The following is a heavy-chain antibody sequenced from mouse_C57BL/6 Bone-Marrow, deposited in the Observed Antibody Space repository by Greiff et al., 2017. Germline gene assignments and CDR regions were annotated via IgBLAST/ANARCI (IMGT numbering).Heavy chain of an antibody. CDR2: INPYNGDT. V-gene: IGHV1-37*01. CDR3: ARYVRWGYYSMDY. J-gene: IGHJ4*01. Sequence: EVKLMESGPELVKPGASVKISCKASGYSFTGYFMNWVKQSHGKSLEWIGRINPYNGDTFYNQKFKGKATLTVDKSSSTAHMELLSLTSEDFAVYYCARYVRWGYYSMDYWGQGTSVTVSS. D-gene: IGHD2-3*01. CDR1: GYSFTGYF.